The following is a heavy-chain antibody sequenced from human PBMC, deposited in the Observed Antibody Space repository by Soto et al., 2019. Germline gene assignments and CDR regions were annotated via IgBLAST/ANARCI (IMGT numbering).Heavy chain of an antibody. CDR3: ARIGSWALNFDY. J-gene: IGHJ4*02. V-gene: IGHV3-33*01. D-gene: IGHD6-13*01. CDR1: GFTFTTYH. Sequence: PGGSLRLSCAASGFTFTTYHMHWVRQSPGKGLEWVAIIWNDGSRKWYADSVKGRFTISRDNSKTTLWLEMNDLRVDDTAVYYCARIGSWALNFDYWGQGTLVTVSS. CDR2: IWNDGSRK.